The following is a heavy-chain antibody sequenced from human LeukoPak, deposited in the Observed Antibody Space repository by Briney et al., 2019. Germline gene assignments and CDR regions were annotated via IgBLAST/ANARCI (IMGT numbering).Heavy chain of an antibody. CDR3: AKDHGTAVAGFYY. CDR2: ITGTGGST. D-gene: IGHD6-19*01. Sequence: GASLRLSCAASGFSLSTYGVSWVRQPPGKGLGWVSGITGTGGSTYYADSVKGRFTVSRDTSKNTLYLQMNSLRAEDTAIYYCAKDHGTAVAGFYYWGQGTLVTVSS. V-gene: IGHV3-23*01. CDR1: GFSLSTYG. J-gene: IGHJ4*02.